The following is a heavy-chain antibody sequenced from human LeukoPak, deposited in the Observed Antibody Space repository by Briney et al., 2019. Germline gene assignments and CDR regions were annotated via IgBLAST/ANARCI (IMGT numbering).Heavy chain of an antibody. D-gene: IGHD3-9*01. CDR2: IYYSGST. V-gene: IGHV4-59*01. J-gene: IGHJ4*02. CDR1: GGSISSYY. Sequence: SETLSLTCTVSGGSISSYYWSWIRQPPGKGLEWIGYIYYSGSTNYNPSLKSRVTISVDTSKNQFSLKLSSVTAADTAVYYCARGYDILTGPDPFLFDYWGQGTLVTVSS. CDR3: ARGYDILTGPDPFLFDY.